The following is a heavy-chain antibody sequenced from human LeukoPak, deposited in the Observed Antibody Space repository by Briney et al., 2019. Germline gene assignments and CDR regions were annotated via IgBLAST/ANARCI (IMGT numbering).Heavy chain of an antibody. D-gene: IGHD3-10*01. CDR1: GFTFSRNG. V-gene: IGHV3-33*06. Sequence: PGGSLRLSCAASGFTFSRNGMHWVRQAPGKGLEWVAVTWYDGSNEYYADSVKGRFTVSRDNSKNTIYLQMNSLRAEDTAVYYCAKDRDYIMGIVDYWGQGTLVTVSS. CDR3: AKDRDYIMGIVDY. CDR2: TWYDGSNE. J-gene: IGHJ4*02.